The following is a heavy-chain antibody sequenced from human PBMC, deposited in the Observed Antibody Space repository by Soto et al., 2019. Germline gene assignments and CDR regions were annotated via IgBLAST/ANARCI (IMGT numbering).Heavy chain of an antibody. CDR3: ARLRGRGAARLAFDI. Sequence: SETLSLTCTVSGGSISSYYWSWIRQPPGKGLEWIGYIYYSGSTNYNPSLKSRVTISVDTSKNQFSLKLSSVTAADTAVYYCARLRGRGAARLAFDIWGQGTMVTVSS. J-gene: IGHJ3*02. CDR1: GGSISSYY. V-gene: IGHV4-59*08. D-gene: IGHD6-6*01. CDR2: IYYSGST.